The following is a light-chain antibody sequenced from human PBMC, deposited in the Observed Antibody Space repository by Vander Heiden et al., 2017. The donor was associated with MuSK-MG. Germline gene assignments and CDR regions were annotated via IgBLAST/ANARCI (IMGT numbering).Light chain of an antibody. CDR2: KAC. Sequence: IQVDQFPSPLSAFVRDRVTITCRARQSISSWLGWYQQKPGKAPKLLIYKACTLDSGVPSRFSGSGAGTEFTLTISSLQPDDSATYYCQQYNSYRAFGQGTKVEIK. CDR1: QSISSW. J-gene: IGKJ1*01. CDR3: QQYNSYRA. V-gene: IGKV1-5*03.